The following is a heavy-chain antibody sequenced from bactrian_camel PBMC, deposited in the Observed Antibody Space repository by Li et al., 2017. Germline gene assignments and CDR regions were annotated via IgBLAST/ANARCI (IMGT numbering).Heavy chain of an antibody. D-gene: IGHD3*01. CDR2: IKNGDSST. V-gene: IGHV3S40*01. CDR1: GFTFSFTSYA. CDR3: VRAMGGVGVSIFDQ. J-gene: IGHJ4*01. Sequence: VQLVESGGGLVQPGGSLRLSCEASGFTFSFTSYAMHWVRQAPGKGLEWVAGIKNGDSSTYYADSVKGRFTTSKDNDKNTVSLQMTSLKAEDTAVYYCVRAMGGVGVSIFDQWGQGTQVTVS.